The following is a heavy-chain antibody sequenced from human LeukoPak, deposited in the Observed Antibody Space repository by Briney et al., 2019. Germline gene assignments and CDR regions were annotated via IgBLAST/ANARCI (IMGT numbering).Heavy chain of an antibody. CDR1: GASMNGESYC. CDR2: IYYSGSA. V-gene: IGHV4-39*01. J-gene: IGHJ4*02. Sequence: PSETLSLTCSVSGASMNGESYCWGWIRQPPGKGREWIGSIYYSGSAYYNSSLERRATLSVDTTKNQFSLNLTSVTASDTAVYYCTGHGNRVTCPLCYWGQGTLVTVSS. CDR3: TGHGNRVTCPLCY. D-gene: IGHD2-21*02.